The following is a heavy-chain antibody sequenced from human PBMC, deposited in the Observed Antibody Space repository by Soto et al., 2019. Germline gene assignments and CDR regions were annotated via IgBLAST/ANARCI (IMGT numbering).Heavy chain of an antibody. CDR3: ARGCGNGDCFFDF. D-gene: IGHD2-21*02. CDR2: IYYTGNT. V-gene: IGHV4-30-4*01. CDR1: GDSISSGADY. Sequence: PSETLSLTCNVSGDSISSGADYWNWIRQSPGKGLEWIGYIYYTGNTYYNPSLMSRLTISVDRSKNQFSLRLNSVTAADTAVYYCARGCGNGDCFFDFWGQGTLVTVSS. J-gene: IGHJ4*02.